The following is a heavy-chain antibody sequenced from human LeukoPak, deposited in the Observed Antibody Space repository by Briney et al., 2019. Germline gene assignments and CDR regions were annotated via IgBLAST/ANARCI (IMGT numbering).Heavy chain of an antibody. J-gene: IGHJ6*02. D-gene: IGHD1-26*01. CDR1: GGSFSGYY. CDR3: ARISGGSYGNYYYYYGMDV. CDR2: INHSGST. Sequence: PSETLSLTCAVYGGSFSGYYWSWIRQPPGKGLEWIGEINHSGSTNYNPSLKSRVTISVDTSKNQFSLKLSSVTAADTAVYYCARISGGSYGNYYYYYGMDVWGQGTTVTVSS. V-gene: IGHV4-34*01.